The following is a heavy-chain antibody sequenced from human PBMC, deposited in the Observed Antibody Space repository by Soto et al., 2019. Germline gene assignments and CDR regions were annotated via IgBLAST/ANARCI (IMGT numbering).Heavy chain of an antibody. CDR1: GFSLSSSGMC. CDR3: ARTTIAAAGRGPFDY. J-gene: IGHJ4*02. Sequence: SGPTLGNPAQPVTLTCTSSGFSLSSSGMCVSWIRQPPGKALEWLARIDWDDDKYYSTSLKTRLTISKDTSKNQVVLTMTNMDPVDAATYYCARTTIAAAGRGPFDYWGQGTLVT. D-gene: IGHD6-13*01. CDR2: IDWDDDK. V-gene: IGHV2-70*11.